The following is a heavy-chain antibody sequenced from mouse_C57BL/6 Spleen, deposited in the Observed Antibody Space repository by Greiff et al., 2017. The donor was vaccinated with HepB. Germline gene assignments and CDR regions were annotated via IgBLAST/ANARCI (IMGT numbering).Heavy chain of an antibody. J-gene: IGHJ3*01. CDR1: GYTFTSYW. V-gene: IGHV1-55*01. D-gene: IGHD1-1*01. CDR3: AREGDDYYGSSYLFAY. Sequence: QVQLQQPGAELVKPGASVKMSCKASGYTFTSYWITWVKQRPGQGLEWIGDIYPGSGSTNYNEKFKSKATLTVDTSSSTAYMQLSSLTSEDSAVYYCAREGDDYYGSSYLFAYWGKGTLVTVSA. CDR2: IYPGSGST.